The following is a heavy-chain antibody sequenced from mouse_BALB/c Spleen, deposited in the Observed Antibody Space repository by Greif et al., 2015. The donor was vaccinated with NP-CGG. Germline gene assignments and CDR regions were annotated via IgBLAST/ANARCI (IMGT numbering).Heavy chain of an antibody. Sequence: GSVLVRPGASVRLSCKASGYTFTSSWMHWAKQRPGQGLEWIGEIHPNSGNTNYNEKFKGKATLTVDTSSSTAYVDLSSLTSEDSAVYYCARDWYFDYWGQGTTLTVSS. CDR1: GYTFTSSW. J-gene: IGHJ2*01. D-gene: IGHD4-1*01. V-gene: IGHV1S130*01. CDR3: ARDWYFDY. CDR2: IHPNSGNT.